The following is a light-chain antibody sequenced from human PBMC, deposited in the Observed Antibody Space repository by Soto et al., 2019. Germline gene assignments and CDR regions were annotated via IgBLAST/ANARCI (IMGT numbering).Light chain of an antibody. CDR3: QSYDNSLSVGV. V-gene: IGLV1-40*01. Sequence: QSLLTQPPSVSGAPGQRVTISCTGRSSNIGAGYAVHWYQQVPGTAPKLLIYDNTYRPSGVPDRFSGSKSGTSASLAITGLQAEDEADYYCQSYDNSLSVGVFGGGTKLTVL. J-gene: IGLJ3*02. CDR2: DNT. CDR1: SSNIGAGYA.